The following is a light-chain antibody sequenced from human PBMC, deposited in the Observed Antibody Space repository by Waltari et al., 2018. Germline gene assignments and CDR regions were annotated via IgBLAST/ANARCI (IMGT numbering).Light chain of an antibody. Sequence: QSALTQPRSVSGSPGQSVTISCTGTSSDVGGYNYVSWYQQHPAKAPKIAIYVVSKRPSGFPDLFSGSKSGNTASLTISGLQAEDEADYYCCSYAYTYWVFGGGTKLTVL. CDR3: CSYAYTYWV. CDR2: VVS. V-gene: IGLV2-11*01. J-gene: IGLJ3*02. CDR1: SSDVGGYNY.